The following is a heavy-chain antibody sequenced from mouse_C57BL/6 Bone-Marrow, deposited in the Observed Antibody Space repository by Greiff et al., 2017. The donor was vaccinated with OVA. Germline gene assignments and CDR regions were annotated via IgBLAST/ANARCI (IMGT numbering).Heavy chain of an antibody. Sequence: VQLQQSGAEPARPGASVKMSCKASGYTFTSYTMHWVKQRPGQGLEWIGYINPSSGYTKYNQKFKDKATLTADKSSSTAYMQLSSLTSEDSAVYYCAREDGNWFAYWGQGTLVTVSA. CDR3: AREDGNWFAY. CDR1: GYTFTSYT. J-gene: IGHJ3*01. CDR2: INPSSGYT. D-gene: IGHD2-1*01. V-gene: IGHV1-4*01.